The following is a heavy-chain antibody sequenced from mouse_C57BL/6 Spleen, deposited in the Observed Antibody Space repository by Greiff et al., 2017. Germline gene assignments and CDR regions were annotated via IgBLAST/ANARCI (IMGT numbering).Heavy chain of an antibody. Sequence: QVQLKQSGPELVKPGASVKISCKASGYTFTDYYINWVKQRPGQGLEWIGWIYPGSGNTKYNEKFKGKATLTVDTSSSTAYMQLSSLTSEDSAVYVCAREGGYYGNHYYAMDYWGQGTSVTVSS. V-gene: IGHV1-84*01. CDR1: GYTFTDYY. CDR2: IYPGSGNT. D-gene: IGHD2-1*01. CDR3: AREGGYYGNHYYAMDY. J-gene: IGHJ4*01.